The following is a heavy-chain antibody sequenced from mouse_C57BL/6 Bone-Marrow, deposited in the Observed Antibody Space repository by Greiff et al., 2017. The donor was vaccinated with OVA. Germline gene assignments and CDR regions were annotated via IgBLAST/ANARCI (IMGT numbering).Heavy chain of an antibody. CDR2: ISSGSSTI. J-gene: IGHJ4*01. V-gene: IGHV5-17*01. CDR1: GFTFSDYG. D-gene: IGHD1-1*01. Sequence: EVKLMEYGGGLVKPGGSLKLSCAASGFTFSDYGMHWVRQAPEKGLEWVAYISSGSSTIYYADTVKGRFTISRDNAKNTLFLQMTSLRSEDTAMYYCARRYYGSFYAMDYWGQGTSVTVSS. CDR3: ARRYYGSFYAMDY.